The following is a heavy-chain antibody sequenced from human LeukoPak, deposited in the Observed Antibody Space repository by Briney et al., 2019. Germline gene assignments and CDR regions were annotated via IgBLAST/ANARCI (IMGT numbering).Heavy chain of an antibody. CDR3: TKGAAAGPKYFQH. CDR1: GSTFSSYV. J-gene: IGHJ1*01. V-gene: IGHV3-23*01. CDR2: IDGSGVGT. Sequence: PWGSLRLSCAASGSTFSSYVMRWVRQAPGKGLEWVSTIDGSGVGTYYADSVKGRSTISRDSSKSTLYLHMNSLRAEDTAVYYCTKGAAAGPKYFQHWGQGTLVTVSS. D-gene: IGHD6-13*01.